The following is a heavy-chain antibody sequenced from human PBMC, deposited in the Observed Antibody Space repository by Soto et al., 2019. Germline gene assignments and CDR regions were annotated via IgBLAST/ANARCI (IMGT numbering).Heavy chain of an antibody. CDR3: AKDSGHRDFGIGMHSFDV. J-gene: IGHJ3*01. Sequence: WETLRLSCAVSVDSISDVAISGCLQEPGGGGQWWSTSSGLVNSVFYADSVRGRVTVSRDTSKNTLYLQMNSLSAEDTALYYYAKDSGHRDFGIGMHSFDVCGQGTMVTVSS. D-gene: IGHD3-16*01. V-gene: IGHV3-23*01. CDR1: VDSISDVA. CDR2: SSGLVNSV.